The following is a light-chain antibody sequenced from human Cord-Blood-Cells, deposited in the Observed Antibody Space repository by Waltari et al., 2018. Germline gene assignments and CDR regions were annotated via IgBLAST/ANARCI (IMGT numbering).Light chain of an antibody. J-gene: IGLJ2*01. CDR2: DVS. V-gene: IGLV2-14*01. CDR1: SSVVGGYNY. CDR3: SSYTSSSSVV. Sequence: QSALTQPASVSGSPGQSITISCAGTSSVVGGYNYVSWYQQHPGNAPKLMIYDVSNRPSGVSNRFSGSKSGNTASLTISGLQAEDEADYYCSSYTSSSSVVFGGGTKLTVL.